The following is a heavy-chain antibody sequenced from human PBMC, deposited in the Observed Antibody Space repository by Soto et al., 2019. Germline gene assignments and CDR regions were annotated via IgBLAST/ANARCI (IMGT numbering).Heavy chain of an antibody. D-gene: IGHD2-15*01. CDR1: GGTFSSYA. CDR2: IIPIYGTA. Sequence: QVQLVQSGAEVKKPGSSVKVSCKASGGTFSSYAITWVRQAPGPGLEWMGGIIPIYGTANYAQKFQGRVTITADESTRTAYMELSSLRSEDTAVYYCARGPGYCSGGSCSSANWFDPWGQGTLVTVSS. CDR3: ARGPGYCSGGSCSSANWFDP. J-gene: IGHJ5*02. V-gene: IGHV1-69*01.